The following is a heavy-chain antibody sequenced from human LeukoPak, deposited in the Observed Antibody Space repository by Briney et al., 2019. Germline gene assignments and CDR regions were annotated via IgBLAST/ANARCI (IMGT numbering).Heavy chain of an antibody. CDR2: IYYSGST. J-gene: IGHJ5*02. CDR1: GGSINSYY. Sequence: SETLSLTCTVSGGSINSYYWSWLRQPPGKGLEWIGYIYYSGSTNYNPSLKSRVTISVDTSKNQFSLKMSSVTAADTAVYYCARARDGHINNWFDPWGQGTLVTVSA. CDR3: ARARDGHINNWFDP. V-gene: IGHV4-59*01. D-gene: IGHD5-24*01.